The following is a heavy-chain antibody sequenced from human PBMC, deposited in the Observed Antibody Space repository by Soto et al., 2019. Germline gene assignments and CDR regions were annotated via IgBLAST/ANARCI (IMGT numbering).Heavy chain of an antibody. J-gene: IGHJ4*02. CDR3: ARGSAAGTKSPFDY. CDR2: IHYSGST. D-gene: IGHD6-13*01. Sequence: SETLSLTCTVSGGSISSYYWSWIRQPPGKGLEWIGYIHYSGSTNYNPSLKSRVTISVDTSKNQLSLKLSSVTAADTAVYYCARGSAAGTKSPFDYWGQGTLVTVSS. V-gene: IGHV4-59*01. CDR1: GGSISSYY.